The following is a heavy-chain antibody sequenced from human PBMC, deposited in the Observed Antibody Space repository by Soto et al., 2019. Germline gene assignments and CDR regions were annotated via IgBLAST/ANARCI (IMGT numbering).Heavy chain of an antibody. CDR2: IYYSGST. J-gene: IGHJ6*02. CDR1: GGSISSSIYY. V-gene: IGHV4-39*01. CDR3: ASEGYYGSGSYNSEDSYYYYGMDV. Sequence: PSETLSLTCTVSGGSISSSIYYWGWIGHPPGKGLEWIGSIYYSGSTYYNPSLKSRVTISVDTSKNQFSLKLSSVTAADTAVYYCASEGYYGSGSYNSEDSYYYYGMDVWGQGTTVTVSS. D-gene: IGHD3-10*01.